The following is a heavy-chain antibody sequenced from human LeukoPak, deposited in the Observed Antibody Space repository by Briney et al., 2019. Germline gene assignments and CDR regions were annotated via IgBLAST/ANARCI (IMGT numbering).Heavy chain of an antibody. CDR1: GFTFGGYA. D-gene: IGHD3-22*01. J-gene: IGHJ4*02. CDR3: ALTLVIPDPSLDY. Sequence: GGSLRLSCAASGFTFGGYAMSWVRQAPGKGLEWVSAISGSGGSTYYADSVKGRFTISRDNSKNTLYLQMNSLRAEDTAVYYCALTLVIPDPSLDYWGQGTLVTVSS. V-gene: IGHV3-23*01. CDR2: ISGSGGST.